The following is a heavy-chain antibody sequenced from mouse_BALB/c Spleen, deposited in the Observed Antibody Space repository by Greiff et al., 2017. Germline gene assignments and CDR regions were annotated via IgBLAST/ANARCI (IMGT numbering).Heavy chain of an antibody. CDR3: ARDDYGLAY. Sequence: VQLQQPGAELVRPGASVKLSCKASGYTFTSYWMNWVKQRPEQGLEWIGSIDPYDSDTHYNQKFKDKAILTVDKSSSTAYMQLSSLTSEDSAVYYCARDDYGLAYWGQGTLVTVSA. V-gene: IGHV1-74*01. D-gene: IGHD2-4*01. CDR2: IDPYDSDT. CDR1: GYTFTSYW. J-gene: IGHJ3*01.